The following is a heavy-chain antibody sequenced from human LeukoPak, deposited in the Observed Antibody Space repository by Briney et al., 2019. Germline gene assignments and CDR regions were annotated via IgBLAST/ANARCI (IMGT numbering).Heavy chain of an antibody. V-gene: IGHV4-39*07. CDR3: ARDVLRQQLGRGFDY. J-gene: IGHJ4*02. CDR1: GGSTSSGNYY. Sequence: PSETLSLTCTVSGGSTSSGNYYWGWIRQPPGKGLEWIGSIYYSGSTYYNPSLKSRVHISQDTSKNQFSLKLSSVTAADTAIYYCARDVLRQQLGRGFDYWGQGTLVTVSS. CDR2: IYYSGST. D-gene: IGHD6-13*01.